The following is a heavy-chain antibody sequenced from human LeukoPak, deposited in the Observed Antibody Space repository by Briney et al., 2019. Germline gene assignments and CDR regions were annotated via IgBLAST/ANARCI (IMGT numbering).Heavy chain of an antibody. CDR1: GYTFTSYG. V-gene: IGHV1-18*01. D-gene: IGHD6-13*01. J-gene: IGHJ5*02. CDR3: ARDSPKGQQLAYPFDP. Sequence: GASVKVSCKASGYTFTSYGISWVRQAPGQGLEWMGWISADNGDTHYAQKLQGRVTMTTDTPTSTAYMELRSLRSDDTAVYYCARDSPKGQQLAYPFDPWGQGTLVTVSS. CDR2: ISADNGDT.